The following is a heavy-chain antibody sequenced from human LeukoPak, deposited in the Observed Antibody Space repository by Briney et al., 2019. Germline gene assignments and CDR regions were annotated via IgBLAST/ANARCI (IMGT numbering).Heavy chain of an antibody. J-gene: IGHJ4*02. V-gene: IGHV4-59*12. CDR2: IYYSGST. CDR3: ARGGPTDYGGNLTFDY. Sequence: PSETLSLTCTVSGGSISSYYWSWIRQPPGKGLEWIGYIYYSGSTNYNPSLKSRVTISVDTSKNQFSLKLSSVSAADTAVYYCARGGPTDYGGNLTFDYWGQGTLVTVSS. CDR1: GGSISSYY. D-gene: IGHD4-23*01.